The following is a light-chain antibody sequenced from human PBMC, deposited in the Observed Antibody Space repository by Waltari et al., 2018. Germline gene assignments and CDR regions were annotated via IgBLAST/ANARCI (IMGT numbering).Light chain of an antibody. CDR2: RSD. V-gene: IGLV1-44*01. CDR1: ASNIGGNL. J-gene: IGLJ3*02. Sequence: QSVLPQPPSASGTPGQRVTISCSGSASNIGGNLVTWLQQLPGKAPKLLIYRSDQRPSGVPDRFSGSKTGTSASLAISGLQSEDEADYFCASWDDSLNGHWVFGGGTKVTVL. CDR3: ASWDDSLNGHWV.